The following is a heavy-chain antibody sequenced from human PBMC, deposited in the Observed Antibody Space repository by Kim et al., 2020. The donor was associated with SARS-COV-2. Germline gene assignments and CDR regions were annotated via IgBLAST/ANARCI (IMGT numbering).Heavy chain of an antibody. CDR3: AKERVSSDI. CDR2: ISYDGSNK. CDR1: GFTFSSYG. J-gene: IGHJ3*02. Sequence: GGSLRLSCAASGFTFSSYGMHWVRQAPGKGLEWVAVISYDGSNKYYADSVKGRFTISRDNSKNTLYLQMNSLRAEDTAVYYCAKERVSSDIRGQGTMVTVSS. D-gene: IGHD2-8*01. V-gene: IGHV3-30*18.